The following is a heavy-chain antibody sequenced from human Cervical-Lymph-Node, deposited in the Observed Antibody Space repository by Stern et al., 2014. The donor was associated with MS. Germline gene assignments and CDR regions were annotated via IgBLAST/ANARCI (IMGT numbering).Heavy chain of an antibody. V-gene: IGHV4-4*02. CDR2: VYHTGSA. J-gene: IGHJ4*02. D-gene: IGHD2-2*01. CDR1: GDSISNDNW. Sequence: QVQLQESGPGLVRPSGTLSLTCAVSGDSISNDNWWSWVRQPPGKGLEWIGEVYHTGSAIYDPSLKSRVTISVDKSKNQFSLRLTSMTAADTAVYYCARDQGFQLMNSWGQGTLVIVSS. CDR3: ARDQGFQLMNS.